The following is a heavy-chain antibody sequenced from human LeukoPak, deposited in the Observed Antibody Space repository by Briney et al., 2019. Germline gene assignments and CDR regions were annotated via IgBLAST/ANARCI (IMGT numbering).Heavy chain of an antibody. V-gene: IGHV3-11*01. CDR1: GFTFSDYY. CDR2: ISSSGSTI. D-gene: IGHD3-10*01. CDR3: ARGQKIHRKSYWESYYYYYYMDV. J-gene: IGHJ6*03. Sequence: GGSLRLSCAASGFTFSDYYMSWIRQAPGKGLEWVSYISSSGSTIYYADSVKGRFTISRDNAKNSLYLQMNSLRAEDTAVYYCARGQKIHRKSYWESYYYYYYMDVWGKGTTVTVSS.